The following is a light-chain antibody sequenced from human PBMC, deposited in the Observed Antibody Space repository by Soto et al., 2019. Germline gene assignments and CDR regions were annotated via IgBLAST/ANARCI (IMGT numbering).Light chain of an antibody. J-gene: IGLJ1*01. CDR1: SSNIGSKT. CDR3: AGWDDGLGASSV. CDR2: STN. V-gene: IGLV1-44*01. Sequence: QSVLTQPPSAAGTPGQRVTISCSGSSSNIGSKTVNWYQKLPGTAPKLLIYSTNQRPSGVPDRFSGSKSGTSASLAISGLLSEDEGDNFCAGWDDGLGASSVFGTGTTVTAL.